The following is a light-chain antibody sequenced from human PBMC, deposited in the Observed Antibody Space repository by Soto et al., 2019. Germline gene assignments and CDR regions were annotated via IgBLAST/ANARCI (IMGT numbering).Light chain of an antibody. CDR2: DAS. V-gene: IGKV3-11*01. Sequence: EIVLTQSPATLSLSPGERATLSCRASQSVSSFLAWYQHKPGQAPRLLIYDASNRATGIPARFSGSGSGTDFTLTISSLEPEDFAVYYCQHYNSYSEAFGQGTKVELK. J-gene: IGKJ1*01. CDR1: QSVSSF. CDR3: QHYNSYSEA.